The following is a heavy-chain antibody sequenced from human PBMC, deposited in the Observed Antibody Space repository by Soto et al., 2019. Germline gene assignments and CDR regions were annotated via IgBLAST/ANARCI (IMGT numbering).Heavy chain of an antibody. J-gene: IGHJ4*02. CDR2: IGPESGAT. Sequence: ASVKVSCKTSGYTFTGHYIHWVRQAPQQGPEWMGEIGPESGATRYAEKFRGRVTMTMDTSITTVYMELRNLSPDDTAVYYCGRGRSGQIVIYYWGQGTPVTVSS. D-gene: IGHD1-26*01. CDR3: GRGRSGQIVIYY. V-gene: IGHV1-2*02. CDR1: GYTFTGHY.